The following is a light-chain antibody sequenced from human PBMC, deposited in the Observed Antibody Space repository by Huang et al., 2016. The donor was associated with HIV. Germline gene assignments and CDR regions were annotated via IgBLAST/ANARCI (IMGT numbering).Light chain of an antibody. V-gene: IGKV3-11*01. CDR1: QSVSSH. CDR3: QQRTNWPPAT. J-gene: IGKJ1*01. Sequence: EIVLTQSPATLSLSPGESATLSCRASQSVSSHLAWYQQKPGQAPRLLIYDASNRATGIPARFSGSGSGTDFTLTISSLEPEDFAIYYCQQRTNWPPATFGQGTKVEIK. CDR2: DAS.